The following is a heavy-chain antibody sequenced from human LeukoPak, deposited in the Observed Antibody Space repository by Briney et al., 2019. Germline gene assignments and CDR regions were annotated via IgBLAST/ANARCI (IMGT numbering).Heavy chain of an antibody. CDR2: IVVGSGNT. CDR1: GFTFTSSA. V-gene: IGHV1-58*01. Sequence: GASVKVSCQASGFTFTSSAVQWVRQARGQRLEWIGWIVVGSGNTDYAQKFQERVTITRDMSTSTAYMELSSLRSEDTAVYYCAAVYSQELRFPPNWFDPWGQGTQVAVSA. CDR3: AAVYSQELRFPPNWFDP. J-gene: IGHJ5*02. D-gene: IGHD3-3*01.